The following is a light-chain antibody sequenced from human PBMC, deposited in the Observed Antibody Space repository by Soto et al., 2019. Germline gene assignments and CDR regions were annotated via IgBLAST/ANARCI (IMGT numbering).Light chain of an antibody. CDR3: QSYDSSLSGWV. CDR1: SSNIGAGYD. V-gene: IGLV1-40*01. Sequence: QLVLTQPPSVSEAPGQRVTISCTGSSSNIGAGYDVHWYQQLPGTAPKPLISGNSNRPSGVPDRFSGSKSGTSASLAITGLQAEDEADYYCQSYDSSLSGWVFGGGPKLTVL. J-gene: IGLJ3*02. CDR2: GNS.